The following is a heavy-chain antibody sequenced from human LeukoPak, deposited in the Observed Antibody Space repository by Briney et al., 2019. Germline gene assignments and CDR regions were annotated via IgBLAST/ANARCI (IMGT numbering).Heavy chain of an antibody. J-gene: IGHJ5*02. D-gene: IGHD1-26*01. Sequence: GGSLRLSCAASGFTFSSYAMHWVRQAPGKGLEWVAVISYDGSNKYYADSVKGRFTISRDNSKNALYLQMNSLRAEDTAVYYCAKDGWELLEDTFSWFDPWGQGTLVTVSS. CDR2: ISYDGSNK. CDR3: AKDGWELLEDTFSWFDP. CDR1: GFTFSSYA. V-gene: IGHV3-30*04.